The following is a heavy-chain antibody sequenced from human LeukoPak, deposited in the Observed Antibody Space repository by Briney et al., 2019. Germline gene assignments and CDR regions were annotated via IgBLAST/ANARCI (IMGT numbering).Heavy chain of an antibody. V-gene: IGHV1-69*01. CDR1: GGTFSSYA. J-gene: IGHJ6*03. CDR2: IIPIFGTA. D-gene: IGHD3-9*01. Sequence: GSSVKASCKASGGTFSSYAISWVRQAPGQGLEWMGEIIPIFGTANYAQKFQGRVTITADESTSTAYMELSSLRSEDTAVYYCAIGYDILTGYSIYYYYYYMDVWGKGTTVTVSS. CDR3: AIGYDILTGYSIYYYYYYMDV.